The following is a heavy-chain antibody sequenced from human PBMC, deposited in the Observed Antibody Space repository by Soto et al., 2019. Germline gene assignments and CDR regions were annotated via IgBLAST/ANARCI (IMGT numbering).Heavy chain of an antibody. CDR2: IDPSDSYT. J-gene: IGHJ6*02. CDR1: GYSFTSYW. V-gene: IGHV5-10-1*01. CDR3: ARQLAARYYYYYGMDV. Sequence: GESLKISCKGSGYSFTSYWISWVRQMPGKGLEWMGRIDPSDSYTNYSPSFQGHVTISADKSISTAYLQWSSLKASDTAMHYCARQLAARYYYYYGMDVWGQGTTVTVSS. D-gene: IGHD6-6*01.